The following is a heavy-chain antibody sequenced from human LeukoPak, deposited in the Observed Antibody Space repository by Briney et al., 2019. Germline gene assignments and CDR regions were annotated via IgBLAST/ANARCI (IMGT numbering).Heavy chain of an antibody. CDR3: AKKGYSNYRAYYFDY. CDR1: GFTFSSYA. CDR2: ISGSGGST. V-gene: IGHV3-23*01. J-gene: IGHJ4*02. Sequence: GGSLRLSCAASGFTFSSYAMSWVRQAPGKGLEWVSAISGSGGSTYYADSVKGRFTISRDNSKNTLYLQMNSLRAEDTAVYYCAKKGYSNYRAYYFDYWGQGTLVTVSS. D-gene: IGHD4-11*01.